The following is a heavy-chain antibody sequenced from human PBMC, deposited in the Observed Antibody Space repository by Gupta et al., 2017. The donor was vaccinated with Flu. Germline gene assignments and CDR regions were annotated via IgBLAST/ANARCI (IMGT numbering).Heavy chain of an antibody. Sequence: EVQLVESGGGLVQPGGSLRLSCAASGFTFSSYWMHWVRQAPGKGLVWVSRINSDGSSTSYADSVKGRFTISRDNAKNTLYLQMNSLRAEDTAVYYCARVRNYYDSSGYTAGWYFDLWGRGTLVTVSS. CDR1: GFTFSSYW. CDR2: INSDGSST. D-gene: IGHD3-22*01. V-gene: IGHV3-74*01. J-gene: IGHJ2*01. CDR3: ARVRNYYDSSGYTAGWYFDL.